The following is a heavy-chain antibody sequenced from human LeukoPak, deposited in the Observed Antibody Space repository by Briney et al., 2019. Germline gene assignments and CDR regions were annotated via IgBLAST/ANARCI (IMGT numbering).Heavy chain of an antibody. CDR1: GGSISNFY. CDR3: ARGRFDYYDTSGYYRPREYYYYYYYMDV. CDR2: SYYSGST. V-gene: IGHV4-59*01. J-gene: IGHJ6*03. Sequence: SETLSLTCAVSGGSISNFYWNWIRQPPGKGLEWIGYSYYSGSTNYLPSLKSRVTISIDTSKNQFSLKLSSVTAADTAVYYCARGRFDYYDTSGYYRPREYYYYYYYMDVWGKGTTVTISS. D-gene: IGHD3-22*01.